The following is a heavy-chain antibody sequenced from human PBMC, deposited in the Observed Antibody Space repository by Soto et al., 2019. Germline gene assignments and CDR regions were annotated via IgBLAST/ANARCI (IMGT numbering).Heavy chain of an antibody. CDR1: GFSFSSYA. CDR3: ARDMSGGTYKYYYGMDV. Sequence: PGGSLRLSCAASGFSFSSYAMTWVRQAPGRGLQWVSAISGSGSPTYYADSVKGRFTISRDNSKNTLYLQMNSLRADDTAVYYCARDMSGGTYKYYYGMDVWGQGTTVTVSS. V-gene: IGHV3-23*01. J-gene: IGHJ6*02. CDR2: ISGSGSPT. D-gene: IGHD1-26*01.